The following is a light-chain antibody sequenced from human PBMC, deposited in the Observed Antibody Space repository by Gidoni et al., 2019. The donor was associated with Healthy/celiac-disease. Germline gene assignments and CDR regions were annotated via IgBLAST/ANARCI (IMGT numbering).Light chain of an antibody. V-gene: IGLV2-23*02. CDR1: SSDVGSYNL. CDR3: CSYAGSSTFWV. J-gene: IGLJ3*02. Sequence: QSALTQPAPVSGSPGHSITISCTGTSSDVGSYNLVSWYQQHPGKAPKLMIYEVSKRPSGVSNRFSGSKSGNTASLTISGLQAEDEADYYCCSYAGSSTFWVFGGGTKLTVL. CDR2: EVS.